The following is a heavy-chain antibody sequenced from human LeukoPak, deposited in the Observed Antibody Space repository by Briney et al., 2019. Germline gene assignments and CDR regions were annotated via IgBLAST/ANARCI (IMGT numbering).Heavy chain of an antibody. V-gene: IGHV4-4*07. CDR3: ARKDGDY. Sequence: KPSETLSLTCTVSGDSMNTFYWSWIRQPAGKGLEWIGRIYDSGTTTYNPSLRSRVTMSVDTSKNQLYLNLRYVTAADTAVYYCARKDGDYWGQGTLVTVSS. CDR2: IYDSGTT. CDR1: GDSMNTFY. J-gene: IGHJ4*02.